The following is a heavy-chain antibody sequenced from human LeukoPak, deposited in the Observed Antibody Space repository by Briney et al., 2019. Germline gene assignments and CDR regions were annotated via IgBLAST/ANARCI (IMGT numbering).Heavy chain of an antibody. V-gene: IGHV3-30*18. Sequence: PGGSLRLSCAASGFTFSSYGMHWVRQAPGKGLEWVAVISYDGSNKYYADSVKGRFTISRDNSKNTLYLQMNSLRAEDTAVYYCAKAVLADAFDIWGQGTMVTVSS. CDR3: AKAVLADAFDI. D-gene: IGHD2-15*01. CDR1: GFTFSSYG. CDR2: ISYDGSNK. J-gene: IGHJ3*02.